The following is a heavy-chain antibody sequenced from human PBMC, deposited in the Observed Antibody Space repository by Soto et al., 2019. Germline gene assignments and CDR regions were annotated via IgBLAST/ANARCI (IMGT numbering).Heavy chain of an antibody. CDR3: DRPPYYDFWSGYQPDAFDI. Sequence: GESLRPACAASRFTFSSYSMNWVRQAPGKGLEWVSSISRSSSYIYYADSVKGRFTISRDNAKNSLYLQMNSLRAEDTAVYYCDRPPYYDFWSGYQPDAFDIWGQGTMVTVSS. CDR2: ISRSSSYI. V-gene: IGHV3-21*01. CDR1: RFTFSSYS. D-gene: IGHD3-3*01. J-gene: IGHJ3*02.